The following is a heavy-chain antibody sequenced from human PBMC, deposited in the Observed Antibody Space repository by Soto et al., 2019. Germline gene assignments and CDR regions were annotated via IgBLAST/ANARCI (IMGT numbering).Heavy chain of an antibody. D-gene: IGHD3-10*01. Sequence: ASVKVSCKASGYTFTSYYMHWVRQAPGQGLEWMGIINPSGGSTSYAQKFQGRVTMTRDTSTSTVYMELSSLRSEDTAVYYCARDLITMVRDPPLGWFDPWGQGTLVTVSS. J-gene: IGHJ5*02. CDR2: INPSGGST. CDR3: ARDLITMVRDPPLGWFDP. CDR1: GYTFTSYY. V-gene: IGHV1-46*03.